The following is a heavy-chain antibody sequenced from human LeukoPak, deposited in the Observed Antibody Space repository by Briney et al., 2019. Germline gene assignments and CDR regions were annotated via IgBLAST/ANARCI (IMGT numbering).Heavy chain of an antibody. Sequence: PGGSLRLSCAASGFTFSSYEMNWVRQAPGKVLEWVSGISPSGDITYYADSVKGRFTISRDNSKNTLYLEVISLTAEDTAVYYCAKDDAWLRFGEWSQGTLVTVSS. J-gene: IGHJ4*02. CDR1: GFTFSSYE. CDR3: AKDDAWLRFGE. CDR2: ISPSGDIT. D-gene: IGHD3-10*01. V-gene: IGHV3-23*01.